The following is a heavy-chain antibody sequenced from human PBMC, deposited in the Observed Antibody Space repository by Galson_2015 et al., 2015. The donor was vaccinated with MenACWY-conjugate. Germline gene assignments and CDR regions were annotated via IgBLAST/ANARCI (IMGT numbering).Heavy chain of an antibody. CDR2: ISSSSSTI. Sequence: SLRLSCAASGFTFSSYSMNWVRQAPGKGLEWVSYISSSSSTIYYADSVKGRFTISRDNAKNSLYLQMNSLRAEDTAVYYCARIWYVAELGRTYYYYYGMDVWGQGTTVTVSS. D-gene: IGHD1-26*01. CDR3: ARIWYVAELGRTYYYYYGMDV. J-gene: IGHJ6*02. V-gene: IGHV3-48*04. CDR1: GFTFSSYS.